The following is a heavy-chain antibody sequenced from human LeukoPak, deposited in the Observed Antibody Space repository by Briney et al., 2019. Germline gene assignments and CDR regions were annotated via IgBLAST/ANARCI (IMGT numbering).Heavy chain of an antibody. J-gene: IGHJ3*02. V-gene: IGHV4-59*01. Sequence: PSETLSLTCTVSGGSISSYYWSWIRRPPGKGLEWIGYIYYSGSTNYNPSLKSRVTISVDTSKNQFSLKLSSVTAADTAVYYCARGGDSSTDAFDIWGQGTMVTVSS. CDR3: ARGGDSSTDAFDI. CDR2: IYYSGST. CDR1: GGSISSYY. D-gene: IGHD6-13*01.